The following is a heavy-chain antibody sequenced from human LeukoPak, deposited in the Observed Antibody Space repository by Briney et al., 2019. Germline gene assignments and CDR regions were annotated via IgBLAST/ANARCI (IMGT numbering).Heavy chain of an antibody. CDR2: IRGGGST. CDR3: AKDVGGDWGHLLYFDY. Sequence: PGGSLRLSCAASGFTFSSYAMSWVRQAPGKGLEWVSAIRGGGSTYYADSVKGRFTISRANSKNTLYLQMNSLRAEDTAIYYCAKDVGGDWGHLLYFDYWGQGTLVTVSS. CDR1: GFTFSSYA. D-gene: IGHD3-16*01. J-gene: IGHJ4*02. V-gene: IGHV3-23*01.